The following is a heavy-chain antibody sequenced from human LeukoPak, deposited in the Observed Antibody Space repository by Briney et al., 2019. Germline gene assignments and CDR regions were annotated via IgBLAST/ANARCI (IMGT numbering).Heavy chain of an antibody. CDR3: ARLPPYYYYYMDV. CDR1: GYSISSGYY. J-gene: IGHJ6*03. Sequence: PSETLSLTCTVSGYSISSGYYWGWIRQPPGKGLEWIGSIYHSGSTYYNPSLKSRVTISVDTSKNQFSLKLSSVTVADTAVYYCARLPPYYYYYMDVWGKGTTVTVSS. CDR2: IYHSGST. V-gene: IGHV4-38-2*02.